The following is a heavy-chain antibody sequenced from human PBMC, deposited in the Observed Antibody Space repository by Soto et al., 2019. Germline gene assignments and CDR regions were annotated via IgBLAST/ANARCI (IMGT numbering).Heavy chain of an antibody. V-gene: IGHV2-5*02. CDR2: VYWDDDK. J-gene: IGHJ4*02. CDR1: GFSLNTRDVG. D-gene: IGHD3-16*01. Sequence: QITLNESGPALVKPRQTLTLTCTFSGFSLNTRDVGVGWIRQPPGKALEWLGVVYWDDDKTYSPSLKSRLTITKDTPKIQVVLRMTKMDPVDTATYYCAHCRGGVASFWGQGTLVTVSS. CDR3: AHCRGGVASF.